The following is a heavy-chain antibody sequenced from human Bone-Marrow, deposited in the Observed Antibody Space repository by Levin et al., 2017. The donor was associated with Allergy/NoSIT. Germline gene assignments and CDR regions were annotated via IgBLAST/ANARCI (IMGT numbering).Heavy chain of an antibody. CDR3: AKDRGDIVVVEAAISPHI. V-gene: IGHV3-23*01. CDR1: GLTFSSYA. CDR2: ISGRGGNT. D-gene: IGHD2-15*01. Sequence: PGGSLRLSCAASGLTFSSYAMSWVRQAPGKGLEWVSTISGRGGNTFYADSVKGRFTISRDNSKNTVYLQMNSLRAEDTAVYYCAKDRGDIVVVEAAISPHIWGRGTMVTVSS. J-gene: IGHJ3*02.